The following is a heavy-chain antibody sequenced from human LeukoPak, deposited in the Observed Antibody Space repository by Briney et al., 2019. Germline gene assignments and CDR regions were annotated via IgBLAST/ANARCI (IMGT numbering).Heavy chain of an antibody. D-gene: IGHD2-2*01. CDR3: AREYCSSSSCFHYSYYYFMDV. CDR2: IYTRGIT. V-gene: IGHV4-4*07. J-gene: IGHJ6*04. CDR1: AGSISNYY. Sequence: PSETLSLTCTVSAGSISNYYWSWTRQPAGKGLEWFGRIYTRGITNYNPSLESRVTMSVDTSKNQFSLKLTSVTAADTAVYYCAREYCSSSSCFHYSYYYFMDVWGKGTKVTVSS.